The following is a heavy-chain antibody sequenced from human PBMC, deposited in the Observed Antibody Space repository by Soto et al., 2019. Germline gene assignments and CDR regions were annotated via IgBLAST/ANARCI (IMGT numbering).Heavy chain of an antibody. CDR2: ITNDGSTT. CDR3: VRDGERTVTYDC. CDR1: GFTFDNHW. Sequence: EVQLVKSGGGLVQPGGSLRLSCAASGFTFDNHWMHWVRQAPGKGLVFVSYITNDGSTTVYADSVKGRFTISKDNAKNMVYLQKNSLRAEDTAVYHCVRDGERTVTYDCWRQGLLVNVSS. D-gene: IGHD4-17*01. J-gene: IGHJ4*02. V-gene: IGHV3-74*01.